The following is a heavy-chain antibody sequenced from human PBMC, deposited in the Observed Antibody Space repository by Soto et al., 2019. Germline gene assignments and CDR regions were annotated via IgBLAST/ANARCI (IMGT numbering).Heavy chain of an antibody. D-gene: IGHD6-13*01. Sequence: PDGSLRFSCDPSGFVLSHFWMLWVRHVPGKGLVWVACMDTSGHSTNYAESVKGRFTISRDNAKNTVSLQMNSLRVEDTGVYYCGKDSWYCDLWRQGSQVTVSS. J-gene: IGHJ5*02. CDR2: MDTSGHST. V-gene: IGHV3-74*01. CDR1: GFVLSHFW. CDR3: GKDSWYCDL.